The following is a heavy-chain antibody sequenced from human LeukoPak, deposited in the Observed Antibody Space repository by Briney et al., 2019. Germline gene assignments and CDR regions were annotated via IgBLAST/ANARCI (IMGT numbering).Heavy chain of an antibody. D-gene: IGHD2-21*01. J-gene: IGHJ4*02. V-gene: IGHV3-7*05. CDR1: GFNFSDSR. Sequence: PGGSLRLSCATSGFNFSDSRMTWIRKAPGKGLEWGANVNREGTEKNFLASVEGRFTVSRDNAKNTLNLQRKSLSPQDTAVYFCVKGDWYFEYWGRGILVTVS. CDR2: VNREGTEK. CDR3: VKGDWYFEY.